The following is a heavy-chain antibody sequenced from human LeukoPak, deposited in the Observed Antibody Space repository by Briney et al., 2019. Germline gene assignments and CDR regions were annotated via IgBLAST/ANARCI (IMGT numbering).Heavy chain of an antibody. CDR3: AAYYYDSSGFDY. CDR2: MNPNSGNT. Sequence: GASVSVSCTASVYTFTTYDINWVRQATGQGLEWMGWMNPNSGNTGYAQKFQGRVTMTRNTSISTACMELSSLRSEDTAVYYCAAYYYDSSGFDYWGQGTLVTVSS. J-gene: IGHJ4*02. V-gene: IGHV1-8*01. CDR1: VYTFTTYD. D-gene: IGHD3-22*01.